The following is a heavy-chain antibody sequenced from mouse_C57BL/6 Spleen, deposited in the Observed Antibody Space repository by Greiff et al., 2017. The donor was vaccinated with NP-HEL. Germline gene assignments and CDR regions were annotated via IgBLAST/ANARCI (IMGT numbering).Heavy chain of an antibody. CDR3: ARSGYGNYGRVFDY. Sequence: QVQLQQSGPELVKPGASVKISCKASGYAFSSSWMNWVKQRPGKGLEWIGRIYPGDGDTNYNGKFKGKATLTADTSSSTAYMQLSSLTSEHAAVYFCARSGYGNYGRVFDYWGQGTTLTVSS. D-gene: IGHD2-10*02. CDR2: IYPGDGDT. CDR1: GYAFSSSW. V-gene: IGHV1-82*01. J-gene: IGHJ2*01.